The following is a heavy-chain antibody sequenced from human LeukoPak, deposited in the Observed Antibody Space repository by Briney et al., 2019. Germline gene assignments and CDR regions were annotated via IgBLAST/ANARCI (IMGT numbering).Heavy chain of an antibody. CDR1: GFTFSSYW. CDR3: ARGDGYGLFDY. Sequence: QTGGSLRLSCAASGFTFSSYWMHWVRQAPGKRLLWVSHINSDGSTTTYADSVQGRFTISRDNAKNALYLQMNSLRAEDTAVYYCARGDGYGLFDYWGQGTLVTVSA. V-gene: IGHV3-74*01. D-gene: IGHD5-24*01. CDR2: INSDGSTT. J-gene: IGHJ4*02.